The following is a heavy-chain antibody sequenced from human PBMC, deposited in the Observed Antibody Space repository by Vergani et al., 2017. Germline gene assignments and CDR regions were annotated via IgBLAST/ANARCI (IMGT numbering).Heavy chain of an antibody. CDR1: GFTFSTYA. J-gene: IGHJ6*03. CDR2: IYYDGSKK. D-gene: IGHD2-21*01. Sequence: QVQLVESGGGVVQPGRSLRPSCTSSGFTFSTYAMHSVRQAPGKGLEWVAIIYYDGSKKYYADSVKGRFTISRDNSRNTLDLLMSSLRAEDTAIYYCVREGSYCGSTTCRNPSYVYYYHMDVWGEGTTVTVSS. V-gene: IGHV3-33*01. CDR3: VREGSYCGSTTCRNPSYVYYYHMDV.